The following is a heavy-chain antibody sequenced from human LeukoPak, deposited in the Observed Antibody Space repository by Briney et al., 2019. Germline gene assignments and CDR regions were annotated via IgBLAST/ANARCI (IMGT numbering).Heavy chain of an antibody. CDR1: GFTFSSYD. CDR3: ARGEHDYGEVWFDP. CDR2: IGTAGDT. V-gene: IGHV3-13*01. D-gene: IGHD4-17*01. Sequence: GGSLRLSCAASGFTFSSYDMHWVRQATGKGLEWVSAIGTAGDTYYPGSAKGRFTISRENAKNSLYLQMNSLRAGDTAVYYCARGEHDYGEVWFDPWGQGTLVTVSS. J-gene: IGHJ5*02.